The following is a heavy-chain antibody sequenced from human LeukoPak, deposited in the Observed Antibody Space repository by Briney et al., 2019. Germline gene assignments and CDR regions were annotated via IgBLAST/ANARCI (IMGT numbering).Heavy chain of an antibody. D-gene: IGHD5-24*01. Sequence: GASLKVSCKASGYTFTSYYMHWVRQAPGQGLEWMGIINPSGGSTSYAQKFQGRVTMTRDMSTSTVYMELSSLRSEDTAVYYCARGDRRDGYNSVGFDYWGQGTLVTVSS. V-gene: IGHV1-46*01. CDR1: GYTFTSYY. CDR3: ARGDRRDGYNSVGFDY. CDR2: INPSGGST. J-gene: IGHJ4*02.